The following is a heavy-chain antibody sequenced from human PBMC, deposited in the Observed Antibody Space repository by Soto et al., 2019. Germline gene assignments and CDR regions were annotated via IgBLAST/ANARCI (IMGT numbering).Heavy chain of an antibody. V-gene: IGHV3-73*02. CDR2: IRSKANSSTT. Sequence: EVQLVESGGGLVQPGGSLKLSCAASGFTFSGSAMHWVRQASGKGLEWVGRIRSKANSSTTAYAASVKGRFTISRYDSKNTAYLQMNSLKTEDTAVYYFTIYYGSTQRVDYWGQGTLVTVSS. CDR1: GFTFSGSA. J-gene: IGHJ4*02. CDR3: TIYYGSTQRVDY. D-gene: IGHD3-22*01.